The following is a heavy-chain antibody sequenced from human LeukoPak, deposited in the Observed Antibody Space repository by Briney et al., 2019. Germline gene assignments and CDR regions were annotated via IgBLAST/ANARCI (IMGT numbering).Heavy chain of an antibody. Sequence: ASVKVSCKASGYTFTTYDINWVRQATGQGLEWVGWMNPNSGNTGYAQKFQGRVTMTRDTSISTAYMELSSLRSEDTAVYYCARGPNKSDGGNSGSAWFDPWGQGTLVTVSS. D-gene: IGHD4-23*01. CDR1: GYTFTTYD. CDR2: MNPNSGNT. J-gene: IGHJ5*02. CDR3: ARGPNKSDGGNSGSAWFDP. V-gene: IGHV1-8*01.